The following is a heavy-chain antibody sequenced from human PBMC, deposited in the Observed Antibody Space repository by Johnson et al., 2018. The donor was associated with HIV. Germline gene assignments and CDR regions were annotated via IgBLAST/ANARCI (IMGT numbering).Heavy chain of an antibody. J-gene: IGHJ3*02. CDR3: ARGRGALDI. D-gene: IGHD3-16*01. CDR1: RFTFSSYA. CDR2: ISYDGSKK. Sequence: QVQLVESGGGVVQPGRSLRLSCAASRFTFSSYAMHWVRQAPGKGLEWVAVISYDGSKKYYADSVKGRFTISRDNAKNSLYLQMNSLRAEDTAVYYCARGRGALDIWGQGTTVTVSS. V-gene: IGHV3-30*04.